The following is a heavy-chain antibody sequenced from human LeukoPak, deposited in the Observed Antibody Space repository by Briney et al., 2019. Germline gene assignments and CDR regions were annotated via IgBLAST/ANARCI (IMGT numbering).Heavy chain of an antibody. J-gene: IGHJ4*02. CDR1: GCAISSGDYY. D-gene: IGHD3-3*01. CDR2: IYYSGST. CDR3: ARFTLYYDFWSGPSAPNYFDY. V-gene: IGHV4-30-4*08. Sequence: SETLSLTCTVSGCAISSGDYYWSWIRQPPGKGLAWIGYIYYSGSTYYNPSLKSRVTISVDTSMNQFSLKLSSVTAADTAVYYCARFTLYYDFWSGPSAPNYFDYWGQGTLVTVSS.